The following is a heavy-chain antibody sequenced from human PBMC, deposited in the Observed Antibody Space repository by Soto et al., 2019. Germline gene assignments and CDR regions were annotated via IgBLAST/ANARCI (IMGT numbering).Heavy chain of an antibody. CDR2: ISHSGST. J-gene: IGHJ6*03. Sequence: SETLSLTCTVSSGSVSSYYWSCIRQPPGKGLEWIGYISHSGSTNYNPSLKSRVSISLDTSKSQSSLRLNSVTAADTAVYYCARGRTGYYYCLDAWGTGIMVNVSS. V-gene: IGHV4-59*02. CDR1: SGSVSSYY. CDR3: ARGRTGYYYCLDA.